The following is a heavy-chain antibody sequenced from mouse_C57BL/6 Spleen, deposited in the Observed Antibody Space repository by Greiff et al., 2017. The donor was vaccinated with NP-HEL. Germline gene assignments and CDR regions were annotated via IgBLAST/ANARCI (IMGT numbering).Heavy chain of an antibody. CDR2: IYPGSGNT. Sequence: VKLMESGAELVRPGASVKLSCKASGYTFTDYYINWVKQRPGQGLEWIARIYPGSGNTYYNEKFKGKATLTAEKSSSTAYMQLSSLTSEDSAVYFCAREGLLRLYYFDYWGQGTTLTVSS. V-gene: IGHV1-76*01. CDR1: GYTFTDYY. CDR3: AREGLLRLYYFDY. D-gene: IGHD1-1*01. J-gene: IGHJ2*01.